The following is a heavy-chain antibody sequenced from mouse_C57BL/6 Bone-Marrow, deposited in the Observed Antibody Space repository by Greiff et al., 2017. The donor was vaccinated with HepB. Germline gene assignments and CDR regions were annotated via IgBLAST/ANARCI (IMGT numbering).Heavy chain of an antibody. CDR3: TTCDYGSSPYYAMDY. V-gene: IGHV14-4*01. Sequence: DVQLQESGAELVRPGASVKLSCTASGFNIKDDYMHWVKQRPEQGLEWIGWIDPENGDTEYASKFQGKATITADTSSNTAYLQLSSLTSEDTAVYYCTTCDYGSSPYYAMDYWGQGTSVTVSS. D-gene: IGHD1-1*01. CDR2: IDPENGDT. J-gene: IGHJ4*01. CDR1: GFNIKDDY.